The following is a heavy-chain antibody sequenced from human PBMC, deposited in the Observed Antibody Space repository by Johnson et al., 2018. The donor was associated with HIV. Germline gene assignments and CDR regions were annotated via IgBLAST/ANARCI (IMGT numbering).Heavy chain of an antibody. CDR1: GFTFSSYG. V-gene: IGHV3-33*01. D-gene: IGHD5-24*01. Sequence: VQLVESGGGVVQPGRSLRLSCAASGFTFSSYGMHWVRQAPGKGLEWVAVIWYDGSNKYYADSVKGRFTISRDNSKNTLYLQMNSLRAEDTAVYYWARGGRWLQLRGDAFDIWGQGKMVTVSS. J-gene: IGHJ3*02. CDR3: ARGGRWLQLRGDAFDI. CDR2: IWYDGSNK.